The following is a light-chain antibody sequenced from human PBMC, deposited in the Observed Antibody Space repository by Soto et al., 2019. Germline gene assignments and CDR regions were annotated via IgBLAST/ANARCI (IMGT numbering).Light chain of an antibody. J-gene: IGKJ1*01. V-gene: IGKV3-20*01. Sequence: EIVLTQSPGTLSLSPGERATLSCRASQSVSSSYLAWYQQKPGQAPRRLIYGASSRATGIPDRFSGSGSVTDFTLTISRLEPEDFAVYYCQQYGSSRETFGQGTKVEIK. CDR2: GAS. CDR3: QQYGSSRET. CDR1: QSVSSSY.